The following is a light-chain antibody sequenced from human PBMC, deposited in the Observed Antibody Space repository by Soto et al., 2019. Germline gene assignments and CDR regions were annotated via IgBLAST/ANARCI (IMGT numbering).Light chain of an antibody. V-gene: IGKV2-30*02. CDR3: MQGIYWTPT. Sequence: DVVRTQSPLSLPVTLGQPASISCRSNQSLVHSDGIAYFSWFQQRPGRSPRGXXYEVSIRDSGVPDRFSGSGSGTDFTLKISRVQDEDVGVYFGMQGIYWTPTFGQGTKVDIK. CDR2: EVS. CDR1: QSLVHSDGIAY. J-gene: IGKJ1*01.